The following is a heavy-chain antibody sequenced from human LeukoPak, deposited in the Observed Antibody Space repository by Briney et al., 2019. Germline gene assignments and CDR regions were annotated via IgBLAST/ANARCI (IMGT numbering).Heavy chain of an antibody. CDR2: INPNSGGT. D-gene: IGHD2-2*01. V-gene: IGHV1-2*02. CDR3: AREAASGYCSSTSCYNWFDP. Sequence: ASVKVSCKASGYTFTGYYMHWVRQAPGQGLEWMGWINPNSGGTNYAQKFQGRVTMTRDTSISTAYMELSRLRSVDTAVYYCAREAASGYCSSTSCYNWFDPWGQGTLVTVSS. J-gene: IGHJ5*02. CDR1: GYTFTGYY.